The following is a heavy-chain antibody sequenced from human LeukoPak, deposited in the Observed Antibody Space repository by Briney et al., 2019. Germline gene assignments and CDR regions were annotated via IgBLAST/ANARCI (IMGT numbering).Heavy chain of an antibody. CDR3: ARDRNWGYVWGSYRLGYYFDY. Sequence: SETLSLTCTVSGGSISSSSYYWGWIRQPPGKGLEWIGSIYYSGSTYYNPSLKSRVTISVDTSKNQFSLKLSSVTAADTAVYYCARDRNWGYVWGSYRLGYYFDYWGQGTLVTVSS. CDR2: IYYSGST. J-gene: IGHJ4*02. D-gene: IGHD3-16*02. V-gene: IGHV4-39*07. CDR1: GGSISSSSYY.